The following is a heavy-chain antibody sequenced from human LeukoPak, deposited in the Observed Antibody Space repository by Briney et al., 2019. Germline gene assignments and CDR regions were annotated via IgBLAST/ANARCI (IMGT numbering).Heavy chain of an antibody. CDR1: GGSFSGYY. Sequence: SETLSLTCAVYGGSFSGYYWSWIRQPPGKGLEWIGEINHSGSTNYNPSLKSRVTISVDTSKNQFSLKLSSVTAADTAVYYCARPVREPYCSSTSCYPYYFDYWGQGTLVTVSS. CDR2: INHSGST. J-gene: IGHJ4*02. CDR3: ARPVREPYCSSTSCYPYYFDY. V-gene: IGHV4-34*01. D-gene: IGHD2-2*01.